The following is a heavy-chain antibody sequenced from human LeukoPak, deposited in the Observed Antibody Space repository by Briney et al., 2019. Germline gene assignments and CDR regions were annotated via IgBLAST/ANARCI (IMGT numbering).Heavy chain of an antibody. D-gene: IGHD4-17*01. CDR3: AKLQSDGLRTYYGMDV. J-gene: IGHJ6*02. Sequence: GGSLRLSCAASGFTFSNYAMTWVRQAPGRGLEWVSASTGSGRTTYYADSVMGRFTISRDNSKNTLYLQMNSLRAEDTAVYYCAKLQSDGLRTYYGMDVWGQGTTVTVSS. CDR1: GFTFSNYA. CDR2: STGSGRTT. V-gene: IGHV3-23*01.